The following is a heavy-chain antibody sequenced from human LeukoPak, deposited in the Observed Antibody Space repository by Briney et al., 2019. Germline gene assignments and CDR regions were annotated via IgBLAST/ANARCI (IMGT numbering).Heavy chain of an antibody. Sequence: ASVKVSCKASGYTFTGHYIHWVRQAPGQGLEWMGWINNNSGGTNYAQKFQGRVTMARDTSISTAYMELSSLRSDDTALYYCARGSTGGSYLPYYFDYWGQGTLVTVSS. V-gene: IGHV1-2*02. CDR1: GYTFTGHY. CDR2: INNNSGGT. D-gene: IGHD1-26*01. J-gene: IGHJ4*02. CDR3: ARGSTGGSYLPYYFDY.